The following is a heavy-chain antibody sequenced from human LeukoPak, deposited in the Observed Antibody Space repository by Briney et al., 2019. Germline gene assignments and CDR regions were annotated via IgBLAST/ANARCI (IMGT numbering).Heavy chain of an antibody. CDR3: ARHPLLRGVTYDYYYYMDV. CDR1: GGSFTGYY. V-gene: IGHV4-34*01. D-gene: IGHD3-10*01. CDR2: INHSGST. Sequence: SETLSLTCAVYGGSFTGYYWSWIRQPPGKGLEWIGEINHSGSTNYNPSLKSRVTISVDTSKNQFSLKTSSVTAADTAVYYCARHPLLRGVTYDYYYYMDVWGKGTTVTISS. J-gene: IGHJ6*03.